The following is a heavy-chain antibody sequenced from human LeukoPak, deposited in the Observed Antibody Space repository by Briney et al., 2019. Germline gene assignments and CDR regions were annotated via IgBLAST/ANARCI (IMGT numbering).Heavy chain of an antibody. Sequence: GGSLRLSCAASGFTVSNKYMTWVRQAPGKGLEWVSLIYSDGRTYYADSVKGRCTISRDNSKNTVDLQMNNLRVDDTAIYYCAKDHANTPVVTNWGQGILVSVSS. D-gene: IGHD2-21*02. V-gene: IGHV3-53*01. CDR3: AKDHANTPVVTN. CDR1: GFTVSNKY. J-gene: IGHJ4*02. CDR2: IYSDGRT.